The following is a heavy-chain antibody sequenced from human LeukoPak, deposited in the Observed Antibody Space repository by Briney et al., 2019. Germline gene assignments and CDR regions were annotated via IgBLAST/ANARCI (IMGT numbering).Heavy chain of an antibody. J-gene: IGHJ4*02. D-gene: IGHD6-13*01. CDR1: GGSFSGYY. V-gene: IGHV4-34*01. Sequence: SETLSLTCAVYGGSFSGYYWSWIRQPPGKGLEWIGEINHSGSTNYNPSLKSRVTISVDTSKNQFSLKLSSVTAADTAVYYCASRIAAGGSYFDYWGQGTLVTVSS. CDR2: INHSGST. CDR3: ASRIAAGGSYFDY.